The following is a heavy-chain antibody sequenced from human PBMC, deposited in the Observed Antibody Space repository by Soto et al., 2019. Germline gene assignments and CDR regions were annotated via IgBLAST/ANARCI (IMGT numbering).Heavy chain of an antibody. CDR2: INGDNGNT. J-gene: IGHJ4*02. CDR1: GYTFTNYA. V-gene: IGHV1-3*01. Sequence: ASVKVSCKASGYTFTNYAMHWVRQAPGQRLEWVGWINGDNGNTKYAQRFQDRVTITRDTSASTVYMELSSLTSEDTAMYYCTRGLPREFWSGYLYWGQGTLVTVSS. D-gene: IGHD3-3*01. CDR3: TRGLPREFWSGYLY.